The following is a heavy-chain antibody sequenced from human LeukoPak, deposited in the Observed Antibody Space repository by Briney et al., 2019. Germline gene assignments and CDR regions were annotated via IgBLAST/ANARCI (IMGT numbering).Heavy chain of an antibody. CDR2: IIPIFGTA. CDR3: AREFTIFGVAPTIAFDY. V-gene: IGHV1-69*13. D-gene: IGHD3-3*01. Sequence: GASVKVSCKASGGTFSSYAISWVRQAPGQGLEWMGGIIPIFGTANYAQKFQGRVTITADESTSTAYMELSSLRSEDTAVYYCAREFTIFGVAPTIAFDYWGQGTLVTVSS. CDR1: GGTFSSYA. J-gene: IGHJ4*02.